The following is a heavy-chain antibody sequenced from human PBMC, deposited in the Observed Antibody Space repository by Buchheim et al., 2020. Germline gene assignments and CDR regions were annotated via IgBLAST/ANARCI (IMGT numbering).Heavy chain of an antibody. Sequence: EVQLVESGGGLVQPGGSLRLSCAASGFTFSSYSMNWVRQAPGKGLEWVSYISSSSSTIYYADSVKGRFIISRDNAKNSLYLQMNSLRAEDTAVYYCARDRDLFAGSGWYSSRYYYYGMDVWGQGTT. CDR1: GFTFSSYS. D-gene: IGHD6-19*01. J-gene: IGHJ6*02. CDR3: ARDRDLFAGSGWYSSRYYYYGMDV. V-gene: IGHV3-48*01. CDR2: ISSSSSTI.